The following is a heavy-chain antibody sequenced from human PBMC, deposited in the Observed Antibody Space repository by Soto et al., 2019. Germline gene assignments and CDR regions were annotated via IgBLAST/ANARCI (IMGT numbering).Heavy chain of an antibody. V-gene: IGHV4-59*01. D-gene: IGHD4-17*01. J-gene: IGHJ4*02. CDR1: GGSIRSYY. CDR3: ARAYGANCFDF. Sequence: QVQLRESGPGLVKPSETLSLTCTVSGGSIRSYYWSWIRQPPGKGLEWIWYIYYSGSTNYNPSLKSRVTISVDTSKNQFSLKLSSVTAADTAVYYCARAYGANCFDFWGQGTLVTVSS. CDR2: IYYSGST.